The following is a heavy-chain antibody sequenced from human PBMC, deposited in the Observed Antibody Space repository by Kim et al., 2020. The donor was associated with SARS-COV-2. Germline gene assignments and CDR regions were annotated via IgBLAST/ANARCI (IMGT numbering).Heavy chain of an antibody. CDR2: INTNTGNP. V-gene: IGHV7-4-1*02. Sequence: ASVKVSCKASGYTFTSYAMNWVRQAPGQGLEWMGWINTNTGNPTYAQGFTGRFVFSLDTSVSTAYLQISSLKAEDTAVYYCARQITMVRLYRGCYFDYWGQGTLVTVSS. CDR1: GYTFTSYA. D-gene: IGHD3-10*01. J-gene: IGHJ4*02. CDR3: ARQITMVRLYRGCYFDY.